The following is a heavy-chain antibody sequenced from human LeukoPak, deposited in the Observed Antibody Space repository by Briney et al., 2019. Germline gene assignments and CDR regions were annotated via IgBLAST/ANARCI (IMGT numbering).Heavy chain of an antibody. CDR3: GRVVRAAPTYYYYYMDV. D-gene: IGHD2-2*01. CDR1: GYTFTGYY. Sequence: AASVKVSCKASGYTFTGYYMHWVRQAPGQGLEWMGWINPKSGGTNYAYKFHGRVTMTRDTSISTAYMELSRLRADDTAVYYCGRVVRAAPTYYYYYMDVWGKGTTVTVSS. CDR2: INPKSGGT. J-gene: IGHJ6*03. V-gene: IGHV1-2*02.